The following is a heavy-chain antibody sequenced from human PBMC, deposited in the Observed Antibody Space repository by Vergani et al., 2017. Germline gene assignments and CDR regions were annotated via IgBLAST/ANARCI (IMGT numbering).Heavy chain of an antibody. Sequence: QLQQWGAGLLKPSETLSLTCAVYGGSFSGYYWSWIRQPPGKGLEWIGEINHSGSTNYNPSLKSRVTISVDTSKNQFSLKLSSVTAADTAVYYCARSGRNYYDSSGYYHASARRYYFDYWGQGTLVTVSS. CDR1: GGSFSGYY. J-gene: IGHJ4*02. D-gene: IGHD3-22*01. CDR2: INHSGST. CDR3: ARSGRNYYDSSGYYHASARRYYFDY. V-gene: IGHV4-34*01.